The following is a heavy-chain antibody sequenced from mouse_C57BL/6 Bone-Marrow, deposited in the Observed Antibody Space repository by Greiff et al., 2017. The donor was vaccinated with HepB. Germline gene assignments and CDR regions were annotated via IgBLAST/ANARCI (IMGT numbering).Heavy chain of an antibody. J-gene: IGHJ3*01. D-gene: IGHD1-1*01. CDR3: ARDYGSSYVASWFAY. CDR2: IDPSDSYT. CDR1: GYTFTSYW. Sequence: VKLQQPGAELVMPGASVKLSCKASGYTFTSYWMHWVKQRPGQGLEWIGEIDPSDSYTNYNQKFKGKSTLTVDKSSSTAYMQLSSLTSEDSAVYYCARDYGSSYVASWFAYWGQGTLVTVSA. V-gene: IGHV1-69*01.